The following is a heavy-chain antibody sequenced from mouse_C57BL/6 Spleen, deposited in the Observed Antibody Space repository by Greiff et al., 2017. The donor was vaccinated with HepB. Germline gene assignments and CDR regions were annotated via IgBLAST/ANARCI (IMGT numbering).Heavy chain of an antibody. CDR2: ISDGGSYT. V-gene: IGHV5-4*03. D-gene: IGHD1-1*01. J-gene: IGHJ1*03. Sequence: EVKLVESGGGLVKPGGSLKLSCAASGFTFSSSAMSWVRQTPAKRLEWVATISDGGSYTYYPDNVKGRFTISRDNAKNNLYLQMSHLKSEDTAMYYCARRYYGSSYFDVWGTGTTVTVSS. CDR1: GFTFSSSA. CDR3: ARRYYGSSYFDV.